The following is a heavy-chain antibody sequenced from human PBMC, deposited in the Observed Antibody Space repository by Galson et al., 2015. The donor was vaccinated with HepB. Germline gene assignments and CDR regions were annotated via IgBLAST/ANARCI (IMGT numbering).Heavy chain of an antibody. CDR1: GFTFSSYS. Sequence: SLRLSCAASGFTFSSYSMNWVRQAPGKGLEWVSSISSSSSYIYYADSVKGRFTISRDNAKNSLYLQMNSLRAEDTAVYYCARDGYNWNSGNDYWGQGTLVTVSS. D-gene: IGHD1-7*01. J-gene: IGHJ4*02. CDR3: ARDGYNWNSGNDY. V-gene: IGHV3-21*01. CDR2: ISSSSSYI.